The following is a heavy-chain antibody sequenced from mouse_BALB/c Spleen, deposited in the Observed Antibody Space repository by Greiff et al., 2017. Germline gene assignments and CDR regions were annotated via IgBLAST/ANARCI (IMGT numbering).Heavy chain of an antibody. J-gene: IGHJ2*01. Sequence: EVQLQQSGAELVRSGDSVKLSCTASGFNIKDYYMHWVKQRPEQGLEWIGWIDPENGDTEYAPKFQGKATITADTSSNTAYLQLSSLTSEDTAVYYCNEYELRRVLDYWGQGTTLTGSS. D-gene: IGHD2-12*01. V-gene: IGHV14-4*02. CDR3: NEYELRRVLDY. CDR2: IDPENGDT. CDR1: GFNIKDYY.